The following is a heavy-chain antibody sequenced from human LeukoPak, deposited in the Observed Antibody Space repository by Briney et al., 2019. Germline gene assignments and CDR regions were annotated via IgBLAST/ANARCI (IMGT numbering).Heavy chain of an antibody. CDR3: ARVGGSYPKYYFDY. J-gene: IGHJ4*02. Sequence: GGSLRLSCAASGFTFNSYAIHWVRQAPGKGLEWVAVISYDGSNKYYAESVKGRSTISRDNAKNSLYLQMNSLRAEDTAVYYCARVGGSYPKYYFDYWGQGTLVTVSS. D-gene: IGHD3-16*02. V-gene: IGHV3-30*04. CDR1: GFTFNSYA. CDR2: ISYDGSNK.